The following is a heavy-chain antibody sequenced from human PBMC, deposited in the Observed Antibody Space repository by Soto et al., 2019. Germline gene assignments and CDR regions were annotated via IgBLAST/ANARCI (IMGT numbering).Heavy chain of an antibody. D-gene: IGHD2-8*01. J-gene: IGHJ4*02. CDR2: TSGYNEKT. Sequence: ASVKVSCKTSGYTFTIYGINWVRQAPGQGLEWMGWTSGYNEKTKYAQKFQGRVTMTTDTSTNTAYMELTSLRSDDTAVYYCARDGRNGGDFDYWGQVTLVTVSS. V-gene: IGHV1-18*01. CDR3: ARDGRNGGDFDY. CDR1: GYTFTIYG.